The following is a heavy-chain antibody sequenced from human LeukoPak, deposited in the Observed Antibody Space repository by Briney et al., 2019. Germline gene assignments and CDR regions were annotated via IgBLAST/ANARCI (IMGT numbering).Heavy chain of an antibody. CDR2: IIPIFGTA. Sequence: ASVKVSCKASGGTFSSYAISWVRQAPGQGLEWMGGIIPIFGTANYAQKFQGRVTITTDESTSTAYMELSSLRSEDTAVYYCAAGLRVAAAGTDDYWSQGTLVTVSS. V-gene: IGHV1-69*05. D-gene: IGHD6-13*01. CDR3: AAGLRVAAAGTDDY. J-gene: IGHJ4*02. CDR1: GGTFSSYA.